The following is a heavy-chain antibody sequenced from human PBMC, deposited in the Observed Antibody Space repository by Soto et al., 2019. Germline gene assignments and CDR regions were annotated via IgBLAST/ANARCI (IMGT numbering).Heavy chain of an antibody. CDR1: GYTFTSYG. V-gene: IGHV1-18*01. CDR2: ISAYNGNT. D-gene: IGHD2-15*01. Sequence: ASVKVSCKASGYTFTSYGISWVRQAPGQGLEWMGWISAYNGNTNYAQKLQGRVTMTTDTSTSTSYMEVRSLRSDDKAVYSCARDVEVVGYYVYYEDVRGKGTTVSVSS. J-gene: IGHJ6*03. CDR3: ARDVEVVGYYVYYEDV.